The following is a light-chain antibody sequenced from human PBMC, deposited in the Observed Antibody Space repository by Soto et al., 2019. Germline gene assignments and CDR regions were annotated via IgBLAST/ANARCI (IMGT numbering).Light chain of an antibody. CDR3: QQYNNWPWT. V-gene: IGKV3-15*01. J-gene: IGKJ1*01. CDR1: QNISSN. Sequence: EIVMTQSPATLSVSPGERATLSCRASQNISSNLAWYQQKPGQAPRVLIDGASTRATGIPARFSGSGSGTEFTLTISSLQSEDVAVYYCQQYNNWPWTFGQGTKVEIK. CDR2: GAS.